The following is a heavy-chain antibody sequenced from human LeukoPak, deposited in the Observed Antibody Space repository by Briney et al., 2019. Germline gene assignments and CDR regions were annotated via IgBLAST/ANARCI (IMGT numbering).Heavy chain of an antibody. D-gene: IGHD7-27*01. CDR1: GGSISSGGYY. V-gene: IGHV4-39*07. CDR3: ARRSPGPYRWGY. Sequence: SETLSLTCTVSGGSISSGGYYWSWIRQPPGKGLEWIGEINHSGSTNYNPSLKSRVTISVDTSKNQFSLKLSSVTAADTAVYYCARRSPGPYRWGYWGQGTLVTVSS. J-gene: IGHJ4*02. CDR2: INHSGST.